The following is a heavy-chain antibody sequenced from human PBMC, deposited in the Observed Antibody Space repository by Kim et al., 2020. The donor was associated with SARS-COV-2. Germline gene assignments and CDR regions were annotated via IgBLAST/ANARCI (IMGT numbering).Heavy chain of an antibody. Sequence: GESLKISCKGSGYSFTSYWIGWVRQMPGKGLEWMGIIYPGDSDTRYSPSFQGQVTIAADKSISTAYLQWSSLKAADTAMYYCARLPYCGGDCYSGENWFDAWGKGTMVTVSS. CDR3: ARLPYCGGDCYSGENWFDA. D-gene: IGHD2-21*02. CDR1: GYSFTSYW. CDR2: IYPGDSDT. J-gene: IGHJ5*02. V-gene: IGHV5-51*01.